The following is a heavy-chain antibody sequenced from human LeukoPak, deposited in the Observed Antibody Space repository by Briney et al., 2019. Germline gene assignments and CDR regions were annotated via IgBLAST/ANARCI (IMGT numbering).Heavy chain of an antibody. CDR2: ISDDGSKK. CDR1: GFPFSNYG. CDR3: AKDSSSSNYYYGLDV. Sequence: PGRSLRLSCAASGFPFSNYGVHWVRQAPGQGLECGSSISDDGSKKYYADSVKGRFTLSRDNSKNTLSLQLNSLRGDDTGMYFCAKDSSSSNYYYGLDVWGKGTTVTVSS. D-gene: IGHD6-13*01. V-gene: IGHV3-30*18. J-gene: IGHJ6*04.